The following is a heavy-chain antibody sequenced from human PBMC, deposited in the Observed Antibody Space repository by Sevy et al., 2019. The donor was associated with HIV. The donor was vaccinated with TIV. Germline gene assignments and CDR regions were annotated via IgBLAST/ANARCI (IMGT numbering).Heavy chain of an antibody. CDR3: ARDLTARQWPAYGMDV. CDR1: GFTFSSYA. CDR2: ISYDGSNK. Sequence: GGSLRLSCAASGFTFSSYAMHWVRQAPGKGLEWVAVISYDGSNKYYADSVKGRFTISRDNSKNTLYLQMNSLRAEDTAVYYCARDLTARQWPAYGMDVWGQGTTVTVSS. V-gene: IGHV3-30*04. D-gene: IGHD6-19*01. J-gene: IGHJ6*02.